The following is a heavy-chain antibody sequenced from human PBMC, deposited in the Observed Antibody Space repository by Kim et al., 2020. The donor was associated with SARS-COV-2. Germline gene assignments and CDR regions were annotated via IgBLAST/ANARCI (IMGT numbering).Heavy chain of an antibody. CDR2: T. Sequence: TGYSPSFQGQVTISADKSISTAYLQWSSLKASDTAMYYCARLSGYLFDYWGQGTLVTVSS. V-gene: IGHV5-51*01. J-gene: IGHJ4*02. D-gene: IGHD3-3*01. CDR3: ARLSGYLFDY.